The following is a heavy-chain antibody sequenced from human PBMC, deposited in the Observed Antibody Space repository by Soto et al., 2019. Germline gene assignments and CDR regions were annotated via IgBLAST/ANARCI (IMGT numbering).Heavy chain of an antibody. J-gene: IGHJ4*02. V-gene: IGHV3-30-3*01. CDR1: GFTFSNYA. D-gene: IGHD6-13*01. CDR3: ARDRFASSWSYFDY. Sequence: QVQLVDSGGGVVQPGRSLRLSCAASGFTFSNYALHWVRQAPGKGLEWVAVISDDGSNKYYADSVKGRFTISRDNSKNTMYLQMNSLRAEDTAMYYCARDRFASSWSYFDYWGQGTPVTVSS. CDR2: ISDDGSNK.